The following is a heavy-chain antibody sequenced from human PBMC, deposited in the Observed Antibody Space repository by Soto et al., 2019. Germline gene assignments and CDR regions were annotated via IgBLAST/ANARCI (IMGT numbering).Heavy chain of an antibody. J-gene: IGHJ6*02. V-gene: IGHV3-48*02. CDR1: GFIFSDYS. D-gene: IGHD3-22*01. CDR2: ITTTSSTM. Sequence: HPGGSLRLSCRPSGFIFSDYSMNWVRQAPGKGLEWISYITTTSSTMYYADSVKGRFTISRDNAKNSLYLQMNSLRDEDTAVYYCARDSSGRQYYGMDVWGQGTTVTVSS. CDR3: ARDSSGRQYYGMDV.